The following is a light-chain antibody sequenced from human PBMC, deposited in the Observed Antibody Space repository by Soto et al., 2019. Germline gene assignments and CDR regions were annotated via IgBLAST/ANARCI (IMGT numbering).Light chain of an antibody. CDR3: CSYAGTYVI. V-gene: IGLV2-11*01. Sequence: QSVLTQPRSVSGSPGQSVTISCTGTSSDVGYYNYVSWYQQHPGKAPKLMIYDVGKRPSGVPDRFSGSKSGNTASLTISGLQAEDEADYYCCSYAGTYVIFGGGTKVTVL. CDR2: DVG. J-gene: IGLJ2*01. CDR1: SSDVGYYNY.